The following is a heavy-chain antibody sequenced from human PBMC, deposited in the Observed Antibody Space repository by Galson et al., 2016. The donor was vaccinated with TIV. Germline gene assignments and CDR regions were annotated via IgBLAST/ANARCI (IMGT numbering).Heavy chain of an antibody. D-gene: IGHD4-17*01. CDR2: INPKNGVT. J-gene: IGHJ4*02. Sequence: SVKVSCKAFGYTFSDYYIHWVRQAPGQGLEWMGWINPKNGVTTFTQRFRGRVTVTRDTSVSTIHMELSSLTSDDTAMYYCARDRLEAVTMYSDTPSFLDLWGQGTLVTVSS. CDR1: GYTFSDYY. CDR3: ARDRLEAVTMYSDTPSFLDL. V-gene: IGHV1-2*02.